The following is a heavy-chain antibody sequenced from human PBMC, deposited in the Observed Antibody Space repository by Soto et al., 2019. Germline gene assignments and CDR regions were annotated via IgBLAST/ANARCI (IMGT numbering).Heavy chain of an antibody. J-gene: IGHJ3*02. CDR2: IIPILGIA. Sequence: GASVNVSCKASGGAFSSYTISWVRQAPGQGLEWMGRIIPILGIANYAQKFQGRVTITADKSTSTAYMELSSLRSEDTAVYYCARDTASYYYDSSGGDAFDIWGQGTMVTVSS. V-gene: IGHV1-69*04. D-gene: IGHD3-22*01. CDR3: ARDTASYYYDSSGGDAFDI. CDR1: GGAFSSYT.